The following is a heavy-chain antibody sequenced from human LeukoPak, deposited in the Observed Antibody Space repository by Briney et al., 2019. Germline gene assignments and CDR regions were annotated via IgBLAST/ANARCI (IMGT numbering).Heavy chain of an antibody. CDR1: GGSIISSSYY. J-gene: IGHJ6*03. Sequence: SETLSLTCTVSGGSIISSSYYWGWIRQPPGKGLEWIGSIYYSGSTYYNPSLKSRVTISVDTSKNQFSLKLSSVTAADTAVYYCARREQQLVPYYYDYYMDVWGQGTMVTVSS. CDR3: ARREQQLVPYYYDYYMDV. V-gene: IGHV4-39*01. CDR2: IYYSGST. D-gene: IGHD6-13*01.